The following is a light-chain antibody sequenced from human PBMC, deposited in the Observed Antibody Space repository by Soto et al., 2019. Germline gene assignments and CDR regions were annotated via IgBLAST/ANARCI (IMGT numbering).Light chain of an antibody. V-gene: IGKV3-15*01. CDR3: QQYNNWPPST. Sequence: EIVMTQSPATLSVSPGERATLSCRASQTVSINLAWYQQKPGQAPRLLIYGASTRATGIPARFSGSGCGTEFTLTISSLQSEDFAVYYCQQYNNWPPSTFGQGTRLEIK. J-gene: IGKJ5*01. CDR1: QTVSIN. CDR2: GAS.